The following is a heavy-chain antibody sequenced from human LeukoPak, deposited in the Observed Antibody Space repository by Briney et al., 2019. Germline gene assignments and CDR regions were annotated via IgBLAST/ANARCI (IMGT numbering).Heavy chain of an antibody. D-gene: IGHD3-10*01. CDR1: GFTFSSYA. CDR3: TTEGEQMESSGFDY. V-gene: IGHV3-23*01. J-gene: IGHJ4*02. Sequence: GGSLRLSCAASGFTFSSYAMSWVRQAPGKGLEWVSAISGSGGSTYYADSVKGRFTISRDNSKNTLYLQMNSLRAEDTAVYYCTTEGEQMESSGFDYWGQGTPVTVSS. CDR2: ISGSGGST.